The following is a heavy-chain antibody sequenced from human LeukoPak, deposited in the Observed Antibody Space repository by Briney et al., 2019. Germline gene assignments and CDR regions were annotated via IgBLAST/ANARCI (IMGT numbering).Heavy chain of an antibody. J-gene: IGHJ4*01. Sequence: SETLSLTCTASGYSISSGYYWGWIRQPPGKGLEWIGSIYHSGSTYYNPSLKSRVTISIDTSKNQFSLKLTSVTAADAAMYYCARDWYGGNPFDYWGQGALVTVSS. V-gene: IGHV4-38-2*02. CDR3: ARDWYGGNPFDY. D-gene: IGHD4-23*01. CDR2: IYHSGST. CDR1: GYSISSGYY.